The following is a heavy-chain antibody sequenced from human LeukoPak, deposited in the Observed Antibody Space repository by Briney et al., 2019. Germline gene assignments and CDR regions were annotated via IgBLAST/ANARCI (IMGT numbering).Heavy chain of an antibody. Sequence: PSETLSLTCTVSGGSISNYYWSWIRQPPGKGLEWIGYIYYSGSTNYNPSLKSRVTISVGTSKNQFSLKLSSVTAADTAVYYCARTWRELVPRIDYWGQGTLVTVSS. CDR1: GGSISNYY. J-gene: IGHJ4*02. CDR2: IYYSGST. V-gene: IGHV4-59*08. CDR3: ARTWRELVPRIDY. D-gene: IGHD1-26*01.